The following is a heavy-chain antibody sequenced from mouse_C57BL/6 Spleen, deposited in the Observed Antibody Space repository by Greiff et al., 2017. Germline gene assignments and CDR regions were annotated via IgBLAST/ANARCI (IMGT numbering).Heavy chain of an antibody. J-gene: IGHJ1*03. CDR2: ISYSGST. CDR1: GYSITSGYD. CDR3: ARDRDYGSSFRYFDV. V-gene: IGHV3-1*01. Sequence: EVKLQESGPGMVKPSQSLSLTCTVTGYSITSGYDWHWIRHFPGNKLEWMGYISYSGSTNYNPSLKSRISITHDTSKNHFFLKLNSVTTEDTATYYCARDRDYGSSFRYFDVWGTGTTVTVSS. D-gene: IGHD1-1*01.